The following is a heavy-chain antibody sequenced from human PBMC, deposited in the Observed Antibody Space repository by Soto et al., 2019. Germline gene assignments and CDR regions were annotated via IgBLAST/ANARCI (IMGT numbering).Heavy chain of an antibody. D-gene: IGHD3-3*01. CDR2: INPSGGST. J-gene: IGHJ4*02. CDR1: GYTFTSYY. Sequence: GASVKVSCKASGYTFTSYYMHWVRQAPGQGLEWMGIINPSGGSTSYAQKFQGRVTMTRDTSTSTVYMELSSLRSEDTAVYYCARNMPRYDFWSGPPDYWGQGTLVTPLL. V-gene: IGHV1-46*01. CDR3: ARNMPRYDFWSGPPDY.